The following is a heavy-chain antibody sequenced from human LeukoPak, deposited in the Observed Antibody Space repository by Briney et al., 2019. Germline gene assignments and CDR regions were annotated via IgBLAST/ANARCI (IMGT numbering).Heavy chain of an antibody. CDR2: IYYSGST. V-gene: IGHV4-39*01. CDR1: GGSISSSSYY. D-gene: IGHD3-22*01. J-gene: IGHJ4*02. Sequence: PSETLSLTCTVSGGSISSSSYYWGWIRQPPGKGLEWIGSIYYSGSTYYNPSLKSRVTISVDTSKNQFSLKLSSVTAADTAVYYCARRAGYDSSGSSFDYWGQGTLVTVSS. CDR3: ARRAGYDSSGSSFDY.